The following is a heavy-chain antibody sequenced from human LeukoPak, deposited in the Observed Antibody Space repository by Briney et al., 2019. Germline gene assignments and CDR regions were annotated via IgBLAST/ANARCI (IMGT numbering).Heavy chain of an antibody. Sequence: PSETLSLTCTVSGGSISSYYWSWIRQPAGKGLEWIGRIYTSGSTNYNPSLKSRVTISVDTSKNQFSLKLSSVTAADTAVYYCAGDTAMVPGSSAFDIWGQGTMVTVSS. D-gene: IGHD5-18*01. CDR1: GGSISSYY. CDR3: AGDTAMVPGSSAFDI. J-gene: IGHJ3*02. CDR2: IYTSGST. V-gene: IGHV4-4*07.